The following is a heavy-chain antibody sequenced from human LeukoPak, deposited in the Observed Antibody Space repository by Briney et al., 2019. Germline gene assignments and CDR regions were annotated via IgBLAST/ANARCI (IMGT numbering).Heavy chain of an antibody. CDR1: GFTFSSYW. CDR2: INHNGNVN. J-gene: IGHJ6*02. V-gene: IGHV3-7*01. D-gene: IGHD4-11*01. CDR3: AREINYSNYGYYYYYGMDV. Sequence: PGGSLRLSCAASGFTFSSYWMNWARQAPGKGLEWVASINHNGNVNYYVDSVKGRFTISRDNAKNSLYLQMNSLRAEDTAVYYCAREINYSNYGYYYYYGMDVWGQGTTVTVSS.